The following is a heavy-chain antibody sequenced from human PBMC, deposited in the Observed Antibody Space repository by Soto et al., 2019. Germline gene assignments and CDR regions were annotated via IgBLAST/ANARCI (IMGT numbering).Heavy chain of an antibody. D-gene: IGHD3-22*01. CDR2: INPSGGST. CDR3: ARDFVGDYDSSGYYYHFDY. J-gene: IGHJ4*02. V-gene: IGHV1-46*01. Sequence: ASVQVSCKASGYTFTSYGISWVRQAPGQGLERMGKINPSGGSTSYAQKFQGRVTMTRDTSTSTVYMELSSLRSEDTAVYYCARDFVGDYDSSGYYYHFDYWGQGTLVTVSS. CDR1: GYTFTSYG.